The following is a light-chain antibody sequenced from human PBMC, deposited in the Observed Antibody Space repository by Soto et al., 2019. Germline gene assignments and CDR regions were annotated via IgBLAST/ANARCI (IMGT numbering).Light chain of an antibody. CDR1: QSVGRN. Sequence: EIVMTQSPATLSVSPGERATLSCRASQSVGRNLAWYQQEPGQAPRLLIYGASTRATGISTRFSGSGSGTEFTLTISSLQSEDFAVYYCQQYAQWPSFAFGQGTKLEIK. V-gene: IGKV3-15*01. J-gene: IGKJ2*01. CDR3: QQYAQWPSFA. CDR2: GAS.